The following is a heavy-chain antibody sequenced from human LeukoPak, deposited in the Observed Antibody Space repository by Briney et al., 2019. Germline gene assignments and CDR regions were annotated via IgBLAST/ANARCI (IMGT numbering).Heavy chain of an antibody. CDR2: ISSSSSYI. J-gene: IGHJ4*02. Sequence: GGSLRLSRAAPGVTFSSYSMNWVRQAPGKGLEWVSSISSSSSYIYYADSVKGRFTISRDNAKNSLYLQMNSLRAEDTAVYYCARDRRDGYINDYWGQGTLVTVSS. CDR3: ARDRRDGYINDY. D-gene: IGHD5-24*01. V-gene: IGHV3-21*01. CDR1: GVTFSSYS.